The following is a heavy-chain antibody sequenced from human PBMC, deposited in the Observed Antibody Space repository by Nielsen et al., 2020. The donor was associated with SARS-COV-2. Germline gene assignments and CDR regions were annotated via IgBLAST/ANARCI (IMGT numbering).Heavy chain of an antibody. D-gene: IGHD3-16*01. J-gene: IGHJ6*02. V-gene: IGHV3-53*01. CDR1: GFTVSRYN. CDR2: IYSDGST. CDR3: ARGGGGMDV. Sequence: GGSLRLSCAALGFTVSRYNMNWVRQAPGKGLEWVSMIYSDGSTYYAGSVKGRLTISRDNSKNTLYLQMNSLRAEDTAVYYCARGGGGMDVWGQGTTVTVSS.